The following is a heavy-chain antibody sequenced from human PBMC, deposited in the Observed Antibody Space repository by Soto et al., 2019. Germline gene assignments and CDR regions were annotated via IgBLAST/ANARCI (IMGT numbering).Heavy chain of an antibody. CDR3: ARVIAMDLLLHTAPGY. J-gene: IGHJ4*02. V-gene: IGHV3-48*02. D-gene: IGHD5-18*01. Sequence: EVQLVESGGGLVQPGGSLRLSCVAPGFTFSSYSMNWVRQAPGKGLEWVSYISVGSSTIYYADSVEGRFTISRDNAKNSVYLQMNSLRDEDTAVYYCARVIAMDLLLHTAPGYWGQGTLVTVSS. CDR1: GFTFSSYS. CDR2: ISVGSSTI.